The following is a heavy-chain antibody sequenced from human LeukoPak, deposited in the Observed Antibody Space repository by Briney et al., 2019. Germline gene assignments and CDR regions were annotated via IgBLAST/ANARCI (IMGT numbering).Heavy chain of an antibody. CDR1: GGSFSDSY. D-gene: IGHD1-26*01. CDR3: ARVYSGSYGY. J-gene: IGHJ4*02. V-gene: IGHV4-34*01. CDR2: INHSGST. Sequence: ASETLSLTCAVYGGSFSDSYLSWIRQSPGKGLEWIGEINHSGSTNYNPSLKSRVTISVDTSKNQFSLKLSSVTAADTAVYYCARVYSGSYGYWGQGTLVTVSS.